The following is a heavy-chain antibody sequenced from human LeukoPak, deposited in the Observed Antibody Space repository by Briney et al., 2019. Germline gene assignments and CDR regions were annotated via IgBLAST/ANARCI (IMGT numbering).Heavy chain of an antibody. J-gene: IGHJ4*02. Sequence: ASVKVSCKASGYTFTGYYMHWVRQAPGQGLEWMGWINPNSGGTNYAQKFQGRVTMTRDTSISTAYMELSRLRSDDTAVYYCARDGYCISTTCSSFDYWGQGTLVTVSS. CDR1: GYTFTGYY. D-gene: IGHD2-2*03. V-gene: IGHV1-2*02. CDR2: INPNSGGT. CDR3: ARDGYCISTTCSSFDY.